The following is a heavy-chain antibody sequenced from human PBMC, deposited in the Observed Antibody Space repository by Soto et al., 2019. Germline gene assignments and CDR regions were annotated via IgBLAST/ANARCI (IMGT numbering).Heavy chain of an antibody. D-gene: IGHD3-3*01. V-gene: IGHV1-2*02. CDR1: GYTFTGYY. J-gene: IGHJ6*02. Sequence: GASVKVSCKASGYTFTGYYMHWVRQAPGQGLEWMGWINPNSGGTNYAQKFQGRVTMTRDTSISTAYMELSRLRSDDTAVYYCARDQGWMYYDFWSGYYGMDVWGQGTTVTVSS. CDR2: INPNSGGT. CDR3: ARDQGWMYYDFWSGYYGMDV.